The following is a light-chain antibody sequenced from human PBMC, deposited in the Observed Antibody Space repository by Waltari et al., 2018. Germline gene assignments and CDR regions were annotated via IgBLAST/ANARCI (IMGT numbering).Light chain of an antibody. CDR2: QAS. Sequence: DIQMTQSPSTLSASVGDRVTITCRASQIIHTWLAWYQQKPGKAPNLPIFQASDLQSGVPSRFSGSGSGTEVTLTISSLQPDDFSTYYCQQYDTYPWTFGHGTKVEIK. J-gene: IGKJ1*01. CDR1: QIIHTW. V-gene: IGKV1-5*03. CDR3: QQYDTYPWT.